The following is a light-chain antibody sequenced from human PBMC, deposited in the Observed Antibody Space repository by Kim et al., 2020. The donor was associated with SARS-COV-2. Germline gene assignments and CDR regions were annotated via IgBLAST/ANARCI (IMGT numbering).Light chain of an antibody. CDR3: NSRDSSPNHWL. CDR2: GKN. Sequence: SSELTQDPAVSVALGQTVTISCQGDSLRRYYASWYQQKPGQAPVIVFYGKNYRPSGIPDRFSGSSSGDRASLTITGAQADDEADYYCNSRDSSPNHWLFG. CDR1: SLRRYY. V-gene: IGLV3-19*01. J-gene: IGLJ3*02.